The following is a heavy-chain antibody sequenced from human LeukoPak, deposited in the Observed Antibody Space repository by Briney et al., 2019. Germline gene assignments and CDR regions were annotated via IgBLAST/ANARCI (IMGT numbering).Heavy chain of an antibody. Sequence: GGSLRLSCAASGFPFSSYAMTWVRQAPGKGLEWVSSVGDNGGSTFYADSVKGRFTISRDNSKNTLYLQMNSLRAEDTAVYYCAGDRRIGPLYYFDYWGQGTLVTVSS. J-gene: IGHJ4*02. D-gene: IGHD2-21*01. CDR1: GFPFSSYA. CDR2: VGDNGGST. CDR3: AGDRRIGPLYYFDY. V-gene: IGHV3-23*01.